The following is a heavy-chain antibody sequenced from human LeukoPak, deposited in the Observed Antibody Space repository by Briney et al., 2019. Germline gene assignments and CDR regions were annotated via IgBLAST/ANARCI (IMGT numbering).Heavy chain of an antibody. V-gene: IGHV3-30-3*01. CDR2: ISYDGSNK. J-gene: IGHJ3*02. D-gene: IGHD7-27*01. CDR1: GFTFSSYA. CDR3: ARALTGDEGAFDI. Sequence: GGSLRLSCAASGFTFSSYAMHWVRQAPGKGLEWVAVISYDGSNKYYADSVKGRFTISRDNSKNTLYLQMNSLRAEDTAVYYCARALTGDEGAFDIWGQGTMVTVSS.